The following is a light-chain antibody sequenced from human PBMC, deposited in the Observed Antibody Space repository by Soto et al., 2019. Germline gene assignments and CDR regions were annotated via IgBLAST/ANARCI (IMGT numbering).Light chain of an antibody. V-gene: IGKV3-20*01. CDR2: GAS. J-gene: IGKJ1*01. CDR1: QSVSSSY. Sequence: EIVLTQSPGTLSLSPGERATIYCRASQSVSSSYLAWYQQKPGQAPRLLIYGASSRATGIPDRFSGSWSGTDFTLTISRLEPEDVAVYYCQQYGSSPVTFGQGTKVDI. CDR3: QQYGSSPVT.